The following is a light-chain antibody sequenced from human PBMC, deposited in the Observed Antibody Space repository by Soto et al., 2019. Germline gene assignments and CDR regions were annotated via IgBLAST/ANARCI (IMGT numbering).Light chain of an antibody. Sequence: EIVLSHTRATLSLSPEERTTLSCRASQSVSSYLAWYQQKPGQAPRLLIYDASNRATGIPARFSGSGSGTDHTLSISGLELEDFAVYYCQPGRNWLSITIGQGTRLEIK. CDR2: DAS. CDR1: QSVSSY. J-gene: IGKJ5*01. CDR3: QPGRNWLSIT. V-gene: IGKV3-11*01.